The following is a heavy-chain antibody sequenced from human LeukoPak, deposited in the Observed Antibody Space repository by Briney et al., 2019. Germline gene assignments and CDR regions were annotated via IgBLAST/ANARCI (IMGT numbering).Heavy chain of an antibody. D-gene: IGHD4-17*01. V-gene: IGHV3-23*01. CDR1: GFTFSSYA. Sequence: PGGSLRLSCAASGFTFSSYAMSWVRQAPGKGLEWVSDISGSGGSTYYADSVKGRFTISRDNSKNTLYLQINSLRAEDTAVYYCAKPAPYDYGDFLNCFDPWGQGTLVTVSS. J-gene: IGHJ5*02. CDR2: ISGSGGST. CDR3: AKPAPYDYGDFLNCFDP.